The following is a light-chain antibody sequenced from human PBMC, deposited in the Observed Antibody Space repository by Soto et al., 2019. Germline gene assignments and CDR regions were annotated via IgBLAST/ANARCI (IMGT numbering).Light chain of an antibody. CDR2: KAS. CDR1: QSVGSW. V-gene: IGKV1-5*03. J-gene: IGKJ1*01. Sequence: DIQMTQSPSTLSASVGDRVTITCRASQSVGSWLAWYQQKPGKAPKLLIYKASRLESGVPSRFSGSESGTEFTLTISNLKRDDFATYYCQQYHKFWTFGQGTKVEIK. CDR3: QQYHKFWT.